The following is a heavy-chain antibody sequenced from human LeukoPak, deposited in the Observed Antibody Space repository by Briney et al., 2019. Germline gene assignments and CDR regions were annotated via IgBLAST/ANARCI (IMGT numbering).Heavy chain of an antibody. J-gene: IGHJ4*02. CDR3: ARVQGYCSSTSCYGAYEDY. Sequence: ASVKVSCKASGYTFTSYGISWVRQATGQGLEWMGWISAYNGNTNYAQKLQGRVTMTTDTSTSTAYMELRSLRSDDTAVYYCARVQGYCSSTSCYGAYEDYWGQGTLVTVSS. V-gene: IGHV1-18*01. D-gene: IGHD2-2*01. CDR1: GYTFTSYG. CDR2: ISAYNGNT.